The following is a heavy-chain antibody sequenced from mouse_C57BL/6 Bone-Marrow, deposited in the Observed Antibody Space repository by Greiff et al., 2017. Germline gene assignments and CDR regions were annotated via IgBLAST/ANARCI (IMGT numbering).Heavy chain of an antibody. CDR3: ARDRAIYYYGSSSYYYAMDY. J-gene: IGHJ4*01. D-gene: IGHD1-1*01. V-gene: IGHV5-4*01. Sequence: EVKLMESGGGLVKPGGSLKLSCAASGFTFSSYAMSWVRQTPEKRLEWVATISDGGSYTYYPDNVKGRFTISRDNAKNNLYLQMSHLKSEDTAMYYCARDRAIYYYGSSSYYYAMDYWGQGTSVTVSS. CDR2: ISDGGSYT. CDR1: GFTFSSYA.